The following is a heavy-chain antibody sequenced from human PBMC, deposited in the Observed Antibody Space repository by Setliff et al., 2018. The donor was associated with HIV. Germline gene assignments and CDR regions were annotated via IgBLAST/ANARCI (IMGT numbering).Heavy chain of an antibody. CDR1: GYTFTDYY. Sequence: ASVKVSCKASGYTFTDYYMHWVQQAPGKGLEWMGRVDPKNGKTLYAENLRGRITITTDESTSTAYMELSSLRPEDTAVYYCARDSGMATIGGGFIWGQGTLVTVSS. J-gene: IGHJ4*02. CDR3: ARDSGMATIGGGFI. V-gene: IGHV1-69-2*01. D-gene: IGHD3-10*01. CDR2: VDPKNGKT.